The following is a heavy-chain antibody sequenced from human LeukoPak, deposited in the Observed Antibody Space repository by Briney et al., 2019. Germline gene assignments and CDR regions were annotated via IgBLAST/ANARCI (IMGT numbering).Heavy chain of an antibody. Sequence: PSETLSLTCAVYGGSFSGYYWSWIRQPPGKGLEWIGEINHSGSTNYNPSLKSRVTISVDTSKNQFSLKLSSVTAADTAVYYCARLLRYYDSSGRYYFDYWGQGTLVTVSS. CDR2: INHSGST. D-gene: IGHD3-22*01. V-gene: IGHV4-34*01. J-gene: IGHJ4*02. CDR1: GGSFSGYY. CDR3: ARLLRYYDSSGRYYFDY.